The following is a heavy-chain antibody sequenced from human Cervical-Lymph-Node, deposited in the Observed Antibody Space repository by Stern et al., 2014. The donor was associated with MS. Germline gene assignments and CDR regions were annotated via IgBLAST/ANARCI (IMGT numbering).Heavy chain of an antibody. CDR3: ARAPDL. V-gene: IGHV4-59*01. CDR1: GASITSYY. CDR2: ISYRGTT. Sequence: QVQLQESGPGLLRPSETLSLTCTGSGASITSYYLCWIRQPPGKGLEWIGSISYRGTTNYNAPLKGTVAISIDTSKTQFSLRLSSVTAADTAVYYCARAPDLWGQGTLVTVSS. J-gene: IGHJ5*02.